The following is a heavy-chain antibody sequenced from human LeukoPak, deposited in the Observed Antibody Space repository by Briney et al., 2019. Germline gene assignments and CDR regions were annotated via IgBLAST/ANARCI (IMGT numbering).Heavy chain of an antibody. CDR1: GFTVSSNY. D-gene: IGHD3-16*01. V-gene: IGHV3-53*01. J-gene: IGHJ4*02. Sequence: GGSLRLSCAASGFTVSSNYMSWVRQAPGKGLEWVSVIYSGGSTYYADSVKGRFTISRDNSKNTLYLQMNSLRAEDTAVYYCARDLEPYDCVWGSYPVGRWGQGTLVTVSS. CDR3: ARDLEPYDCVWGSYPVGR. CDR2: IYSGGST.